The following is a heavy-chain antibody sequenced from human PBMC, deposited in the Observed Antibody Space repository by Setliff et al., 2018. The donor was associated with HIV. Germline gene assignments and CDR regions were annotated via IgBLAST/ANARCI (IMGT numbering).Heavy chain of an antibody. CDR2: MYKGGET. D-gene: IGHD1-26*01. CDR1: GFSVTDNY. Sequence: GESLRPPCEASGFSVTDNYMRWVRQAPGKGLEWVALMYKGGETYYADFVKGRFTIARDNSKNTVSLQMTNLGTGDTAVYYCAKGGYGGSYYVAGYWGQGTLVTVSS. J-gene: IGHJ4*02. V-gene: IGHV3-66*02. CDR3: AKGGYGGSYYVAGY.